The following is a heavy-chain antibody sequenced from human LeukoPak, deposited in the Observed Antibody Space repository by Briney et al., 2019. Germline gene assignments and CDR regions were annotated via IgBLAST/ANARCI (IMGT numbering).Heavy chain of an antibody. Sequence: PGGSLRLSCAASGFTFDSYGMNWVRQAPGKGLEWVSGISGSGVYTYYADSVKGRFTISRDNSKNTLYLQMNSLRAEDTAVYYCARGSSSWYYFDYWGQGTLVTVSS. CDR2: ISGSGVYT. CDR3: ARGSSSWYYFDY. V-gene: IGHV3-23*01. CDR1: GFTFDSYG. D-gene: IGHD6-13*01. J-gene: IGHJ4*02.